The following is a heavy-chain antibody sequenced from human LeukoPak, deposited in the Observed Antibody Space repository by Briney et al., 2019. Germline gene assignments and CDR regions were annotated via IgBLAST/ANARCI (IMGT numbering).Heavy chain of an antibody. Sequence: GGSLRLSCAASGFTFSDFYMTWIRQAPGKGLELLSYISGSAHDVNYIDSVRGRFTISRDNAKNSLYLQMNSLRAEDTAVYYCARAVYCSGGGCFWYFDLWGRGTLVTVSS. J-gene: IGHJ2*01. CDR3: ARAVYCSGGGCFWYFDL. D-gene: IGHD2-15*01. V-gene: IGHV3-11*04. CDR1: GFTFSDFY. CDR2: ISGSAHDV.